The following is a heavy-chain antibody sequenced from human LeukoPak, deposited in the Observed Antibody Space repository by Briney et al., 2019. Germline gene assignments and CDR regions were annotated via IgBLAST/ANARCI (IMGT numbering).Heavy chain of an antibody. V-gene: IGHV4-39*01. CDR1: GGSISSSSYY. CDR2: IYYSGST. D-gene: IGHD3-10*01. CDR3: ARRGGITMVRGVIIRAIDY. J-gene: IGHJ4*02. Sequence: PSETLSLTCTVSGGSISSSSYYWGWIRQPPGKGLEWIGSIYYSGSTYYNPSLKSRVTISVDTSKNQFSLKLSSVTAADTAVYYCARRGGITMVRGVIIRAIDYWGQGTLVTVSS.